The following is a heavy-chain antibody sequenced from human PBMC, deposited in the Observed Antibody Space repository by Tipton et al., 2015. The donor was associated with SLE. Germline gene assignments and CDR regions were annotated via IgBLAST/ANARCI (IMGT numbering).Heavy chain of an antibody. CDR1: GGSISSSSYY. J-gene: IGHJ4*02. CDR3: ARGLRGSDDY. CDR2: IYYSGST. Sequence: LRLSCTVSGGSISSSSYYWGWIRQPPGKGLEWIGSIYYSGSTYYNPSLKSRVTISVDTSKNQFSLKLSSVTAADTAVYYCARGLRGSDDYWGQGTLVTVSS. V-gene: IGHV4-39*07. D-gene: IGHD3-10*01.